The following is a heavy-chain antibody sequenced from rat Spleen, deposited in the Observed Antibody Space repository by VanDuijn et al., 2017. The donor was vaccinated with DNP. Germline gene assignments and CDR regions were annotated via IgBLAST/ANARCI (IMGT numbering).Heavy chain of an antibody. CDR2: IWSNGGT. D-gene: IGHD1-11*01. CDR3: ARNEGELHFDY. J-gene: IGHJ2*01. Sequence: QVQLKESGPCLVQPSQTLSLTCSVSGLSLSRNSVSWIRQPPGKGLEWMGTIWSNGGTDYNLAIKSRLSISRDTSKSQVFLKMNSLQTEDTAMYFCARNEGELHFDYWGQGVMVTVSS. CDR1: GLSLSRNS. V-gene: IGHV2-47*01.